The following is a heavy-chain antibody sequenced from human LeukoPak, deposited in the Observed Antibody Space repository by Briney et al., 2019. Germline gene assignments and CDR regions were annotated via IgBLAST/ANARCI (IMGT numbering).Heavy chain of an antibody. CDR1: GFTFRDYF. CDR2: TNTAGNTI. V-gene: IGHV3-11*01. J-gene: IGHJ3*02. D-gene: IGHD3-22*01. Sequence: GGSLRLSCAASGFTFRDYFMSWIRQAPGKGLEGVAYTNTAGNTIYYADSMKGRFTISRDNAKNSLYLQMNTLRAEDTAVYYCARATYDSSAVDAFDIWGRGTMVTVSP. CDR3: ARATYDSSAVDAFDI.